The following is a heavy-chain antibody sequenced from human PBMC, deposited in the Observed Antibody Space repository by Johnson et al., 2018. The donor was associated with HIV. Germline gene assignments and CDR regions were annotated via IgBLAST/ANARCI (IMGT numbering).Heavy chain of an antibody. Sequence: QVRLVESGGGVVQPGRSLRLSCAASGFTFSSYAMHWVRQAPGKGLEWVAVISYDGSNKYYADSVKGRFTISRDNAENTLDPQRNSLRAEDTAVYYCARERDYYDSGGYWVDAFDIWGQGTMVTVSS. V-gene: IGHV3-30-3*01. CDR3: ARERDYYDSGGYWVDAFDI. CDR2: ISYDGSNK. D-gene: IGHD3-22*01. CDR1: GFTFSSYA. J-gene: IGHJ3*02.